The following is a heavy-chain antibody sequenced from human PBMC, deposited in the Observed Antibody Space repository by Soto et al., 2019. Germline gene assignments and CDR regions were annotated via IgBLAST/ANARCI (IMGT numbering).Heavy chain of an antibody. CDR1: GFTFSSYG. J-gene: IGHJ5*02. Sequence: QVQLVESGGGVVQPGRSLRLSCAASGFTFSSYGMHWVRQAPGKGLEWVAVISYDGSNKYYADSVKGRFTISRDNSKNTLYLQMNSLRAEDTAVYYCAKESGSWGQGTLFTVSS. CDR2: ISYDGSNK. D-gene: IGHD1-1*01. V-gene: IGHV3-30*18. CDR3: AKESGS.